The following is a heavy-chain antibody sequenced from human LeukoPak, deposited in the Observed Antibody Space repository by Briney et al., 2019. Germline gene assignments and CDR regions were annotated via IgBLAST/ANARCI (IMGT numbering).Heavy chain of an antibody. V-gene: IGHV1-69*05. J-gene: IGHJ5*02. Sequence: SVKVSCKASGGTFSSYAISWVRQAPGQGLEWMGGIIPIFGTANYTQKFQGRVTITTDESTSTAYMELSSLRSEDTAVYYCARRIAAAGVNWFDPWGQGTLVTVSS. CDR3: ARRIAAAGVNWFDP. CDR2: IIPIFGTA. D-gene: IGHD6-13*01. CDR1: GGTFSSYA.